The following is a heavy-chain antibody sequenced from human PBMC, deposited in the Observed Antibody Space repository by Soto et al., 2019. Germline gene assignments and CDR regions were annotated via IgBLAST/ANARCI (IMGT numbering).Heavy chain of an antibody. CDR1: SFTFSNSD. Sequence: PGDSLRPSYESSSFTFSNSDGNGFLQAPGKGLEWVSGVSWNGSRPHYADSVKDRFIISRDNSRNTLYLQTNSLRAEDTAVYYCVRRYYDFWSGYYAFDIWGQGT. D-gene: IGHD3-3*01. CDR2: VSWNGSRP. CDR3: VRRYYDFWSGYYAFDI. J-gene: IGHJ3*02. V-gene: IGHV3-35*01.